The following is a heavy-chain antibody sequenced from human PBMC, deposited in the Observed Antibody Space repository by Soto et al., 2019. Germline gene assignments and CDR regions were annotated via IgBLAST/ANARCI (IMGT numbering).Heavy chain of an antibody. CDR1: GFTFDDYA. D-gene: IGHD5-18*01. CDR2: ISWNSGSI. Sequence: EVQLVESGGGLVQPGRSLRLSCAASGFTFDDYAMHWVRQAPGKGLEWVSGISWNSGSIGYADSVKGRFTISRDNAKNSLYLQMNSLRAEDTALYYCAKGGTAMVKNPIREWYYYYGMDVWGQGTTVTVSS. V-gene: IGHV3-9*01. CDR3: AKGGTAMVKNPIREWYYYYGMDV. J-gene: IGHJ6*02.